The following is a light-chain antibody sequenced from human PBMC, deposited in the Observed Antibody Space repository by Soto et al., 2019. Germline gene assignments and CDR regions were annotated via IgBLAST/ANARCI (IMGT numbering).Light chain of an antibody. CDR1: QSVSSY. CDR3: QQRSDWPST. J-gene: IGKJ4*01. V-gene: IGKV3-11*01. CDR2: DAS. Sequence: EIVLTQSPATLSLSPGERATLSCRASQSVSSYLAWYQQKPGQAHRLLIYDASNRATGIPARFSGSGSGTDFTLTISSLEPDDFSVYYCQQRSDWPSTFGGGTKVQIK.